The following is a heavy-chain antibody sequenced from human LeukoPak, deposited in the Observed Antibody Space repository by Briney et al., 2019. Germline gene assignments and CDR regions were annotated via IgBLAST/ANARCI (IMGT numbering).Heavy chain of an antibody. J-gene: IGHJ4*02. D-gene: IGHD2-15*01. CDR3: AKGTGGGSCYGIDY. V-gene: IGHV3-23*01. CDR2: ISGSGGST. Sequence: PGGSLRLSCAASGFTFSSYAMSWVRQAPGKGLEWVSAISGSGGSTYYADSVKGRFTTSRDNSKNTLYLQMNSLRAEDTAVYYCAKGTGGGSCYGIDYWGQGTLVTVSS. CDR1: GFTFSSYA.